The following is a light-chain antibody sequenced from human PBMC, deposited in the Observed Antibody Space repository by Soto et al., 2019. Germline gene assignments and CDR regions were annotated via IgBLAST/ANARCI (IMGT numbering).Light chain of an antibody. CDR3: QQYNNWRPLT. V-gene: IGKV3-15*01. CDR1: QSVSSS. J-gene: IGKJ4*01. CDR2: DAS. Sequence: EIVMTQSPATLSVSPGDRATLSCRASQSVSSSLAWYQQIPGQAPRLLIYDASTRATGIPARFGGSGSGTEFTRIISSLQSEDFAVYYCQQYNNWRPLTFGGGNKVELK.